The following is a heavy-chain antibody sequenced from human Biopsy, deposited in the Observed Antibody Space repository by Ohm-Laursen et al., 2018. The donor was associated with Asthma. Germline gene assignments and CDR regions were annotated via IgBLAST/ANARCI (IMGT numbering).Heavy chain of an antibody. CDR1: GFTVSRDH. D-gene: IGHD1-26*01. CDR3: AKDVGWELPQYYFDY. CDR2: ISYDGSNK. J-gene: IGHJ4*02. V-gene: IGHV3-30*18. Sequence: SLRLSCAASGFTVSRDHMFRVRQAPGKGLEWVAAISYDGSNKYYADSVKGRFTISRDNSKNTLYLQMNSLRAEDTAVYYCAKDVGWELPQYYFDYWGQGTLVTVSS.